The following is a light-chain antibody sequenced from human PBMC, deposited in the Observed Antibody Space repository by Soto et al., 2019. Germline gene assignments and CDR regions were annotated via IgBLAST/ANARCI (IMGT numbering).Light chain of an antibody. CDR3: QQFGSSPIT. Sequence: LTQSPVTLSLAPGERATTSCRTSQTVGSAYFAWYQQRPGQAPRLLFYDASTRATGIPDRFSCSGSGRDFTLTISRLEPEDSAVYYCQQFGSSPITFGQGTRLEIK. V-gene: IGKV3-20*01. J-gene: IGKJ5*01. CDR1: QTVGSAY. CDR2: DAS.